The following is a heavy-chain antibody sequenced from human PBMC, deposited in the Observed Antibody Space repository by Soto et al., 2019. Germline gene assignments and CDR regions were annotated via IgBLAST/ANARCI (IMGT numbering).Heavy chain of an antibody. V-gene: IGHV3-23*01. D-gene: IGHD3-3*01. Sequence: GGSLRLSCAASGFTFSSYAMSWVRQAPGKGLEWVSAISGSGGSTYYADSVKGRFTISRDNSKNTLYLQMNSLRAEDTAVYYCAKDRYYDFWSGYYNWFDPWGQGTLVTVSS. CDR2: ISGSGGST. CDR3: AKDRYYDFWSGYYNWFDP. J-gene: IGHJ5*02. CDR1: GFTFSSYA.